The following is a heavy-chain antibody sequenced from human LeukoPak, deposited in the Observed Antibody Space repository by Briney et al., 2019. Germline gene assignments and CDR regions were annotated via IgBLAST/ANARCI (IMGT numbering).Heavy chain of an antibody. CDR1: GFTFSTYA. V-gene: IGHV3-23*01. CDR3: AKHLRTNFWFFDH. J-gene: IGHJ4*02. D-gene: IGHD3-9*01. Sequence: GGSLRLSCAASGFTFSTYALSWVRQAPGKGLEWVSLISGTGYQTDYADSVKGRFTISRDNSKNTLYLQMNSLKAEGTAVYYCAKHLRTNFWFFDHWGQGTLVTVSS. CDR2: ISGTGYQT.